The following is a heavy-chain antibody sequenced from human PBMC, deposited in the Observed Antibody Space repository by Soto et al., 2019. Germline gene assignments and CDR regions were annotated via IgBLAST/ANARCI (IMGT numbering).Heavy chain of an antibody. D-gene: IGHD3-10*01. Sequence: SGPTLVNPTQTLTLTCTFSGFSLSTSGVGVGWIRQPPGKALEWLALIYWDDDKRYSPSLKSRLTITKDTSKNQVVLTMTNMDPVDTATYYCAHSFGGLAPTKKGSGSYYRSSGGRYYFDYWGQGTLVTVSS. CDR3: AHSFGGLAPTKKGSGSYYRSSGGRYYFDY. V-gene: IGHV2-5*02. CDR2: IYWDDDK. CDR1: GFSLSTSGVG. J-gene: IGHJ4*02.